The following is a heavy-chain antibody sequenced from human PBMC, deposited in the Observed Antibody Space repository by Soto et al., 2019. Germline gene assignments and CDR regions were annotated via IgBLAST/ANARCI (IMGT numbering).Heavy chain of an antibody. CDR1: GFTFSSYA. Sequence: EVQLLESGGGLVQPGGSLRLSCAGSGFTFSSYAMGWVRQTPGKGLEWVSTLSGSGGTTYYADSVKGQFTISRDNSKSTLYLQMNSLRAEDTDVYYCAKDHGTYGPNGIDYWGQGTLVTVSS. D-gene: IGHD3-10*01. CDR2: LSGSGGTT. J-gene: IGHJ4*02. V-gene: IGHV3-23*01. CDR3: AKDHGTYGPNGIDY.